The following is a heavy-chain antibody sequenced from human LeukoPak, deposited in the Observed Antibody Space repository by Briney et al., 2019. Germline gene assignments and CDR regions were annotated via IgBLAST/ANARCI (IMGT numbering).Heavy chain of an antibody. V-gene: IGHV4-39*01. D-gene: IGHD2-15*01. CDR3: ARGDCSGGSCYLFDY. Sequence: SETLSLTCTVSGGSISSSSYYWGWIRQPPGKGLEWIGSIYYSGSTYYNPSLKSRVTISVDTSKNQFSLKLSSVTTADTAVYYCARGDCSGGSCYLFDYWGQGALVTVSS. CDR2: IYYSGST. CDR1: GGSISSSSYY. J-gene: IGHJ4*02.